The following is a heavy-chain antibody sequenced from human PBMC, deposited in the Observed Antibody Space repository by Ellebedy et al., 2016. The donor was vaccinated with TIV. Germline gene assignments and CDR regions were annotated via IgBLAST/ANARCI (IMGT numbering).Heavy chain of an antibody. J-gene: IGHJ4*02. D-gene: IGHD3-10*01. CDR3: TRDVAVKAKRD. CDR2: IIPSVGIT. CDR1: GGTFSKYA. V-gene: IGHV1-69*04. Sequence: AASVKVSCKASGGTFSKYAISWVRQAPGQGLEWMGRIIPSVGITNHAQNFQGRVTITADKSTTTAYMELSSLRSEDTAVYYGTRDVAVKAKRDWGQGTLVTVSS.